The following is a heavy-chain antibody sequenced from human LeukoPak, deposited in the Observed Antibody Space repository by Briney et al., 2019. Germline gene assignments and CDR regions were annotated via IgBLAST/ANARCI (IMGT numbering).Heavy chain of an antibody. Sequence: SATVSCKASGGTFSSYAISWVRQAPGQGLEWMGGIIPIFGTANYAQKFQGRVTITADESTSTAYMELSSLRSEDTAVYYCATEYSGYDFDAFDIWGQGTMVTVSS. CDR3: ATEYSGYDFDAFDI. CDR1: GGTFSSYA. D-gene: IGHD5-12*01. CDR2: IIPIFGTA. V-gene: IGHV1-69*13. J-gene: IGHJ3*02.